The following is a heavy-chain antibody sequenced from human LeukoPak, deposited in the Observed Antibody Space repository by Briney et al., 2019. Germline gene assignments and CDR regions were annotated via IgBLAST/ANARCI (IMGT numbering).Heavy chain of an antibody. CDR1: GGSINSGGYY. Sequence: PSETLSLTCTVSGGSINSGGYYWSWIRQHPGKGLEWIGYIYYSGSTYYNPSLKSRVTISLDTSKNQFSLKLSSVTAADTAVYYCARGGAGYSRYWGQGTLVTVSS. CDR3: ARGGAGYSRY. D-gene: IGHD1-26*01. CDR2: IYYSGST. V-gene: IGHV4-31*03. J-gene: IGHJ4*02.